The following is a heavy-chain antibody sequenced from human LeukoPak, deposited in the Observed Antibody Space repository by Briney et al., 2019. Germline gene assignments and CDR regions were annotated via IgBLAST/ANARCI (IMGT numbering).Heavy chain of an antibody. CDR3: AREEVITMIVERRGVNSLDY. Sequence: GGSLRLSCAASGFTFSSYAMHWVRQAPGKGLEYVSAISSNGGSTYYANSVKGRFTISRDNSKNTLYLQMGSLRAEDMAVYYCAREEVITMIVERRGVNSLDYWGQGTLVTVSS. CDR2: ISSNGGST. CDR1: GFTFSSYA. J-gene: IGHJ4*02. V-gene: IGHV3-64*01. D-gene: IGHD3-22*01.